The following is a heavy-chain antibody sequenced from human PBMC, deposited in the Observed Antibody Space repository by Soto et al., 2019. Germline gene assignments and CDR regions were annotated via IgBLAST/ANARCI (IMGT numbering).Heavy chain of an antibody. CDR1: GFAFSSSS. D-gene: IGHD3-16*01. J-gene: IGHJ6*02. V-gene: IGHV3-48*02. CDR3: ARSNYVPYGTDV. Sequence: PGGSLRLSCAASGFAFSSSSMNWVRQAPGKGLEWISYISSGSGTISYADSVKGRFTISRDNAKTSLYLQMNSLRDEDTAVYYCARSNYVPYGTDVWGQGTTVTVSS. CDR2: ISSGSGTI.